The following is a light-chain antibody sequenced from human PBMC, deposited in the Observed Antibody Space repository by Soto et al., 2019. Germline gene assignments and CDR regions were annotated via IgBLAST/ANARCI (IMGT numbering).Light chain of an antibody. CDR3: FSYAGSSTSHVV. V-gene: IGLV2-23*01. CDR2: EGS. J-gene: IGLJ2*01. Sequence: QSALTQPASVSGSPGQSITISCTGTSSDVGSYNLVSWYQQHPGKAPKLMIYEGSKRPSGVSNRFSGSKSGNTASLTISVLQAEDGADYYCFSYAGSSTSHVVFGGGTKVTVL. CDR1: SSDVGSYNL.